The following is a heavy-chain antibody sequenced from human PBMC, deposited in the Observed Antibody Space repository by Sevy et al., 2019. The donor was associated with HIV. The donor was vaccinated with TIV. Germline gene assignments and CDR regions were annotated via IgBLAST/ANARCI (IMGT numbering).Heavy chain of an antibody. CDR1: GFTLNKAW. Sequence: GGSLRLSCAASGFTLNKAWMNWVRQAPGKGLEWVGHIKSETDGGTTDYAEPVKGRFSISRDDSKNTLYLQMNSLKIEDTAVYYCSMEDGYNYFDYWGQGALVIVSS. CDR2: IKSETDGGTT. V-gene: IGHV3-15*07. D-gene: IGHD5-12*01. CDR3: SMEDGYNYFDY. J-gene: IGHJ4*02.